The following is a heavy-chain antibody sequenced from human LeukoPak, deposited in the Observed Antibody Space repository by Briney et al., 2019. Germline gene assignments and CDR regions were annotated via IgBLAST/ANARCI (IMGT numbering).Heavy chain of an antibody. CDR2: ISGYNGNA. V-gene: IGHV1-18*01. J-gene: IGHJ4*02. Sequence: ASVKVSCKASGYTSTSYGIGWVRQAPGQGLEWMGWISGYNGNANYAQNLQGRVTMTTDTSTSTAYMDLRSLRSDDTAVYYCARGHTNFDSWGQGTLVTVSS. CDR1: GYTSTSYG. CDR3: ARGHTNFDS.